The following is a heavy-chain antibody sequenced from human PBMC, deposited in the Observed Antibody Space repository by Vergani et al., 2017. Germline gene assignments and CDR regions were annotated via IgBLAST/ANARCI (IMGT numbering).Heavy chain of an antibody. Sequence: EVQLVESGGGLVKPGGSLRLSCAASGFTFSNAWMSWVRQAPGKGLEWVGRIKSKTDGGTTDYAAPVKGRFTISRDDSKNTLYLQMNSLKTEDTAVYYCTTDHPQQRWLQSRAYFDYWGQGTLVTVSS. CDR3: TTDHPQQRWLQSRAYFDY. V-gene: IGHV3-15*01. D-gene: IGHD5-24*01. CDR2: IKSKTDGGTT. CDR1: GFTFSNAW. J-gene: IGHJ4*02.